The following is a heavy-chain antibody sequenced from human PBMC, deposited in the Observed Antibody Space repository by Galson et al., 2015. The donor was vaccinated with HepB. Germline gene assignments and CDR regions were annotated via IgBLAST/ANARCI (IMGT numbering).Heavy chain of an antibody. Sequence: CAISGDSVSSNSAAWNWIRQSPSRGLEWLGRTYYRSKWYNDYAVSVKSRISINADTSKNQFSLHLNSVTPEDTAVYYCARGWELLHDWFGPWGQGTLVTVSS. CDR1: GDSVSSNSAA. CDR3: ARGWELLHDWFGP. CDR2: TYYRSKWYN. J-gene: IGHJ5*02. D-gene: IGHD1-26*01. V-gene: IGHV6-1*01.